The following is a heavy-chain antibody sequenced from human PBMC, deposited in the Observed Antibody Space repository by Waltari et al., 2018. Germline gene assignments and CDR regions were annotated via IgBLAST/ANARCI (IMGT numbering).Heavy chain of an antibody. J-gene: IGHJ4*02. V-gene: IGHV1-69*02. CDR3: ARVGLYDYVWGSYRYKDY. CDR2: IIPILGIA. Sequence: QVQLVQSGAEVKKPGSSVKVSCKDSGGTFSSYTISWVRQAPGQGLEWMGRIIPILGIANYAQKFQGRVTITADKSTSTAYMELSSLRSEDTAVYYCARVGLYDYVWGSYRYKDYWGQGTLVTVSS. D-gene: IGHD3-16*02. CDR1: GGTFSSYT.